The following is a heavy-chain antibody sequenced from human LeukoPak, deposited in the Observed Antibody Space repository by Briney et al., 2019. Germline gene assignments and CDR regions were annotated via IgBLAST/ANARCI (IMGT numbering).Heavy chain of an antibody. CDR3: ARVGGFWSGYYLYYYYYYGMDV. CDR2: INHSGST. CDR1: GGSFSGYY. V-gene: IGHV4-34*01. Sequence: PSETLSLTCAVYGGSFSGYYWSWIRQPPGKGLEWIGEINHSGSTNYNPSLKSRVTISVDTSKNQFSLKLSSVTAADTAVYYCARVGGFWSGYYLYYYYYYGMDVWGQGTTVTVSS. J-gene: IGHJ6*02. D-gene: IGHD3-3*01.